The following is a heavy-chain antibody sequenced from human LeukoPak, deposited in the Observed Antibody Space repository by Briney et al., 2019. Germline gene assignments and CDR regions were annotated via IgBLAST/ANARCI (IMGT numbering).Heavy chain of an antibody. Sequence: GGSLRLSCAASGFTFSSYEMNWVRQAPGKGLEWVSYISSSGSTIYYADSVKGRFTISRDNAKISLYLQMNSLRAEDTAVYYCARDYRLLYYYYMDVWGKGTTVTVSS. D-gene: IGHD2/OR15-2a*01. J-gene: IGHJ6*03. V-gene: IGHV3-48*03. CDR2: ISSSGSTI. CDR1: GFTFSSYE. CDR3: ARDYRLLYYYYMDV.